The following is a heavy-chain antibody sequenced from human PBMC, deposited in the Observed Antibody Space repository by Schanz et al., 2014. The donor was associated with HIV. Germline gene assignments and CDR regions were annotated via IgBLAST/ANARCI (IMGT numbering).Heavy chain of an antibody. Sequence: QVQLQQWGSGLFKPAETLSLTCGVFGGSFSGYYWGWIRQSPEKGLEWIGEVSHSGSNNYNPSLKSRLTISLDTSKSQFSLKVKSVTAADTALYYCARRPKRWLDQVNSAGAFDVWGPGTLVTVSS. CDR1: GGSFSGYY. J-gene: IGHJ3*01. V-gene: IGHV4-34*01. CDR2: VSHSGSN. D-gene: IGHD5-12*01. CDR3: ARRPKRWLDQVNSAGAFDV.